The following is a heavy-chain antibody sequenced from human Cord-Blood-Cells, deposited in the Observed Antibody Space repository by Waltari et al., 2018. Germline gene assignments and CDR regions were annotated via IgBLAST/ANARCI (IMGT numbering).Heavy chain of an antibody. J-gene: IGHJ5*02. D-gene: IGHD2-15*01. Sequence: QVQLQESGPGLVKPSGTLSLTCAVSGGSISSSNWWSWVRQPPGKGPEWIGEIYHSGSTNYNPSLKSRVTISVDKSKNQFSLKLSSVTAADTAVYYCARGLNIVVVVAAISSNWFDPWGQGTLVTVSS. CDR1: GGSISSSNW. CDR2: IYHSGST. V-gene: IGHV4-4*02. CDR3: ARGLNIVVVVAAISSNWFDP.